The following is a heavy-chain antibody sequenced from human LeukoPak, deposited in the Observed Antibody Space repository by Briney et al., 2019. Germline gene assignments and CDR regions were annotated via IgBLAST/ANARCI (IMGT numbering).Heavy chain of an antibody. J-gene: IGHJ5*02. D-gene: IGHD3-10*01. CDR1: GFTFSSYS. V-gene: IGHV3-21*01. CDR3: ARVDYYASGSYYNPPWFDP. CDR2: ISSSSSYI. Sequence: PGGSLRLSCAASGFTFSSYSMNWVRQAPGKGLEWVSSISSSSSYIYYADSVKGGFTIPRDNAKNTLYLQMNSLRAEDTAVYYCARVDYYASGSYYNPPWFDPWGQGTLVTVSS.